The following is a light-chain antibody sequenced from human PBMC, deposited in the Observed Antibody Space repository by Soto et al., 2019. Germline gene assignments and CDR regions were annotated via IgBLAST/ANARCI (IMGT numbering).Light chain of an antibody. J-gene: IGLJ1*01. CDR2: GVS. Sequence: QLVLTQPASVSGSPGQSITISCAGTSSDIGGSNYVSWYQQHPGKAPKLMIYGVSNRPSGVSNRFSGSKSGNTASLTISGLQAEDEADYFCYSSRSSSSTFYVFGTGTKVTVL. CDR3: YSSRSSSSTFYV. V-gene: IGLV2-14*03. CDR1: SSDIGGSNY.